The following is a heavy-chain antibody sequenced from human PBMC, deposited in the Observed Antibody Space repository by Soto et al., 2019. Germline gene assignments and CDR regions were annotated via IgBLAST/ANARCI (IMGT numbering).Heavy chain of an antibody. Sequence: ASVKVSCKASGYTFTSYGISWVRQAPGQGLEWMGWISAYNGNTNYAQKLQGRVTMTTDTSTSTAYMELRSLRSDDTAVYYCARVKYSSSWYYFDYWGQGTLVTVSS. CDR3: ARVKYSSSWYYFDY. CDR1: GYTFTSYG. CDR2: ISAYNGNT. V-gene: IGHV1-18*01. D-gene: IGHD6-13*01. J-gene: IGHJ4*02.